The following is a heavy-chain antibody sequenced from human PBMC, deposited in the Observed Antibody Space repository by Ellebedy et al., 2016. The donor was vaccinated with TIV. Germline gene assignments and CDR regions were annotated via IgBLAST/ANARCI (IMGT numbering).Heavy chain of an antibody. CDR2: IKADGSEK. CDR1: GFTFSHYW. CDR3: ARDVRYCSTASCYVEDDS. Sequence: GGSLRLSXAASGFTFSHYWMTWVRQAPGKGLEWVANIKADGSEKNYAAAVKGRFTVSRDNAKNSLFLQMTSLRGEDTAVYYCARDVRYCSTASCYVEDDSWGQGTLVTVSS. D-gene: IGHD2-2*01. J-gene: IGHJ4*02. V-gene: IGHV3-7*01.